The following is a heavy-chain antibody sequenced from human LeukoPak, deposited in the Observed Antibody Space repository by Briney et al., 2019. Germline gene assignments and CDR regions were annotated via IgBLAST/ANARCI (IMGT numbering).Heavy chain of an antibody. CDR1: GFTFDDYA. J-gene: IGHJ5*02. V-gene: IGHV3-9*01. CDR3: AKDITTVTTGWFDP. D-gene: IGHD4-11*01. CDR2: ISWNSGSI. Sequence: GGSLRLFCAASGFTFDDYAMHWVRQAPGKGLEWVSGISWNSGSIGYADSVKGRFTISRDNAKNSLYLQMNSLRAEDTALYYCAKDITTVTTGWFDPWGQGTLVTVSS.